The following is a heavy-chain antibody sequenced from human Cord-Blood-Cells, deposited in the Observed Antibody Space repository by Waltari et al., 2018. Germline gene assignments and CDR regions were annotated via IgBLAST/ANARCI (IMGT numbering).Heavy chain of an antibody. CDR2: IKQDGSEK. CDR1: GFTFSSYW. CDR3: ARDHDFFLNDYFDY. V-gene: IGHV3-7*01. D-gene: IGHD3-3*01. J-gene: IGHJ4*02. Sequence: EVQLVESGGGLVQPGGSLRLSCAASGFTFSSYWMSWVRQAPGKGLEWVANIKQDGSEKYYVDSVKGRFTISRDNAKNSLYLQMNSLRAEDTAVYYCARDHDFFLNDYFDYWGQGTLVTVSS.